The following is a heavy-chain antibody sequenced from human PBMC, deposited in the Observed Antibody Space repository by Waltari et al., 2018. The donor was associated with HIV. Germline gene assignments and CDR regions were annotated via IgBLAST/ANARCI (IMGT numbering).Heavy chain of an antibody. J-gene: IGHJ4*02. D-gene: IGHD3-10*01. Sequence: QVQLVQSGAEVKKPGASVKVSCKASGYTFTSYDINWVRQATGQGLEWMGWMNPNSGNTSYARKFQGRVTMTRNTSINTAYMELSSLRAEETAVYYCARGGRYGSGSYYNMGYWGQGTLVTVSS. CDR2: MNPNSGNT. CDR1: GYTFTSYD. CDR3: ARGGRYGSGSYYNMGY. V-gene: IGHV1-8*01.